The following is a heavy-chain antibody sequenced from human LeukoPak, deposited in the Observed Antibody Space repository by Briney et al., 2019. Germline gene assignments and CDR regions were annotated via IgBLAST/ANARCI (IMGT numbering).Heavy chain of an antibody. J-gene: IGHJ4*02. CDR2: ISSSGSTI. Sequence: GGSLRLSCAASGFTFSSYEMNWVRQAPGKGLEWVSYISSSGSTIYYADSVKGRFTISRDSVKNSLYLQMNSLRAEDTAVYYCACLSSGCDSPPPDRWGQGTLVTVSS. CDR3: ACLSSGCDSPPPDR. V-gene: IGHV3-48*03. CDR1: GFTFSSYE. D-gene: IGHD5-12*01.